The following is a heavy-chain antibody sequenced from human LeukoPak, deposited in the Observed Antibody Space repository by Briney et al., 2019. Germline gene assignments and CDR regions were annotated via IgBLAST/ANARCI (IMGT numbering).Heavy chain of an antibody. J-gene: IGHJ4*02. CDR3: ARDLPPYYFDY. CDR1: GGIFSSYA. CDR2: IIPILGIA. Sequence: LVKVSCKASGGIFSSYAISWVRQAPGQGLEWMGRIIPILGIANYAQKFQGRVTITADKSTSTAYMDLSSLRSEDTAVYYCARDLPPYYFDYWGQGTLVTVSS. V-gene: IGHV1-69*04.